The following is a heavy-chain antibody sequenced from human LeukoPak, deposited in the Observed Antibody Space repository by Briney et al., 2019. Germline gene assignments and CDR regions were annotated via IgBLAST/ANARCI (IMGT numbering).Heavy chain of an antibody. V-gene: IGHV4-38-2*02. CDR1: GYSISSGYY. Sequence: PSETLSLTCTVSGYSISSGYYWGWIRQPPGKGLEWIGSIYHSGSTYYNPSLKSRVTISVDTSKNQFSLKLSSVTAADTAVYYCARDRGQDYVWGSYRYTGVFDYWGQGTLVTVSS. D-gene: IGHD3-16*02. CDR2: IYHSGST. CDR3: ARDRGQDYVWGSYRYTGVFDY. J-gene: IGHJ4*02.